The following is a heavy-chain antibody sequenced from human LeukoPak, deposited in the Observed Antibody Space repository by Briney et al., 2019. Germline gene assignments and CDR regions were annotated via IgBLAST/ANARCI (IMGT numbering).Heavy chain of an antibody. CDR2: MSSSSSTI. V-gene: IGHV3-48*01. J-gene: IGHJ4*02. Sequence: GGSLRLSCAASGFTFSSYSMNWVRKAPGKGLEWVSYMSSSSSTIYYADPVKGRFTISRDNAKNSLYLQMNSLRAEDTAVYYCARIPSPNYGDYGVDYWGQGTLVTVSS. D-gene: IGHD4-17*01. CDR3: ARIPSPNYGDYGVDY. CDR1: GFTFSSYS.